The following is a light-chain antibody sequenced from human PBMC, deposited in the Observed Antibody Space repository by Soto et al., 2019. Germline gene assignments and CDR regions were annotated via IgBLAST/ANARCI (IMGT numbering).Light chain of an antibody. CDR2: DAS. Sequence: IQLTQSPSSLSASVGDRVTVTCRASQDIRNYLAWYQQKPGKAPKLLICDASTLYSGVPSRFSGSGSGTDFTLTISGLQLEDFAAYYCQHYNSYSEAFGQGTKVELK. CDR1: QDIRNY. V-gene: IGKV1-9*01. J-gene: IGKJ1*01. CDR3: QHYNSYSEA.